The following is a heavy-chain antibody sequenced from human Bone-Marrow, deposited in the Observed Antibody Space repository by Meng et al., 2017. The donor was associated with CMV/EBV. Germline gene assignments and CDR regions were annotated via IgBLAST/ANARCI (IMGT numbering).Heavy chain of an antibody. CDR2: ISPSGGNT. CDR3: AKVITAYFDD. D-gene: IGHD3-16*01. Sequence: GALRRSCAASGFTFSDYYISWVRQAPGKGLEWVSTISPSGGNTYYADSVKGRFTISRDNSKNTLYLQMNTLRGEDTAIYYCAKVITAYFDDWGQGKLVTVSS. CDR1: GFTFSDYY. V-gene: IGHV3-23*01. J-gene: IGHJ4*02.